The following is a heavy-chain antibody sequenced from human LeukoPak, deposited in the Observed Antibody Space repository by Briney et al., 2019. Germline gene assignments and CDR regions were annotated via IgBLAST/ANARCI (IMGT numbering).Heavy chain of an antibody. D-gene: IGHD6-13*01. Sequence: PSETLSLTCTVSGGSISSYYWSWIRQPPGKGLEWIGYIYYSGSTNYNPSLKSRVTISVDTSKNQFSLKLSSVTAADTAVYYCARVIEGSSWDYYYYMDVWGKGTTVTVSS. CDR1: GGSISSYY. CDR3: ARVIEGSSWDYYYYMDV. V-gene: IGHV4-59*01. J-gene: IGHJ6*03. CDR2: IYYSGST.